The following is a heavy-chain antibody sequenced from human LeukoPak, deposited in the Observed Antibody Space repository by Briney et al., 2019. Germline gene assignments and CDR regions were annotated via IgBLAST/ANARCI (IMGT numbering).Heavy chain of an antibody. Sequence: GGSLRLSCAASGFTFSDYYMSWIRQAPGKGLEWVSYISSSGSTIYYADSVKGRFTISRDSAKNSLYLQMNSLRAEDTAVYYCARDGEVSSSWYEFDPWGQGTLVTVSS. CDR3: ARDGEVSSSWYEFDP. CDR2: ISSSGSTI. J-gene: IGHJ5*02. CDR1: GFTFSDYY. D-gene: IGHD6-13*01. V-gene: IGHV3-11*01.